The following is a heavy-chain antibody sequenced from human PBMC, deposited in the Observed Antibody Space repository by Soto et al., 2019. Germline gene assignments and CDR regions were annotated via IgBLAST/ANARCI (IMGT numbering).Heavy chain of an antibody. CDR3: AVRFLEWLPSPSQNDY. V-gene: IGHV4-4*02. CDR2: IYHSGST. J-gene: IGHJ4*02. D-gene: IGHD3-3*01. Sequence: SETLSLTCAVSGGSISSSNWWSWVRQPPGKGLEWIGEIYHSGSTNYNPSLKSRVTISVDKSKNQFSLKLSSVTAADTAVYYCAVRFLEWLPSPSQNDYWGQGTLVTVSS. CDR1: GGSISSSNW.